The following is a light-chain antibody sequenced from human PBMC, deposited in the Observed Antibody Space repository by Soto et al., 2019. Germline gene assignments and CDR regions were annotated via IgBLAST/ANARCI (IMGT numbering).Light chain of an antibody. V-gene: IGKV3-20*01. CDR3: QRYGSSPT. CDR2: DAS. J-gene: IGKJ1*01. CDR1: QSVSSSY. Sequence: EIVLTQSPGTLSLSPGERATLSCRSSQSVSSSYLAWYQQKPGQAPRLLLYDASSRATGIPDRFRGSGSGTDFTLTTSRPEPEDFAVYYCQRYGSSPTFGQGTKVEIK.